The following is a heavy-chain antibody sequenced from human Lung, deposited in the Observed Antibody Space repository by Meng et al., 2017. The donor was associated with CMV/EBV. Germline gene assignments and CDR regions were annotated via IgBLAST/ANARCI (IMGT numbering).Heavy chain of an antibody. CDR1: GYPFSTYT. V-gene: IGHV7-4-1*02. CDR3: ARGGNFDP. Sequence: VHLVQSGSKLKNPRASVKVSCKASGYPFSTYTINWVRQAHGRGLEWMGWISTNTGTPTYTQGFTGRFVFSLDTSVSTAYLQISSLKAEDTAVYYCARGGNFDPWGQGTLVTVSS. J-gene: IGHJ5*02. CDR2: ISTNTGTP. D-gene: IGHD2/OR15-2a*01.